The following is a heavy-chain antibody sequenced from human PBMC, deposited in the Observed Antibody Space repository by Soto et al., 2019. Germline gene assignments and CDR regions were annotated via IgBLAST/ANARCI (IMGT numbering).Heavy chain of an antibody. D-gene: IGHD3-10*01. Sequence: GGSLRLSCAASGFTFSSYGMHWVRQAPGKGLEWVAVISYDGSNKYYADSVKGRFTISRDNSKNTLYLQMNSLRAEDTAVYYCAKESYYYGSGSYYPFHYWGQGT. V-gene: IGHV3-30*18. CDR2: ISYDGSNK. CDR3: AKESYYYGSGSYYPFHY. J-gene: IGHJ4*02. CDR1: GFTFSSYG.